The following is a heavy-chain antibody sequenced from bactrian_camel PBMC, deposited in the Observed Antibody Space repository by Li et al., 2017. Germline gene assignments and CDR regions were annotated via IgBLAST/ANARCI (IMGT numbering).Heavy chain of an antibody. J-gene: IGHJ4*01. CDR3: AAELSPLRRSGGSMSPPNCPFGPYNY. CDR1: GFTFSSYN. CDR2: IYKDGSNT. V-gene: IGHV3-2*01. Sequence: VQLVESGGGLVQPGGSLILSCAASGFTFSSYNMKWVRQAPGKGLEWVSSIYKDGSNTYYGDSVKGRFTISQDNAKNTLYLQMNSLKPEDTAVYYCAAELSPLRRSGGSMSPPNCPFGPYNYWGQGTQVTVS. D-gene: IGHD2*01.